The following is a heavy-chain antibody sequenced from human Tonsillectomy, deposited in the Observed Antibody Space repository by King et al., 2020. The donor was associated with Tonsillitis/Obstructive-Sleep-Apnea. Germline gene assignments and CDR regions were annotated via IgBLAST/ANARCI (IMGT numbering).Heavy chain of an antibody. CDR1: GYTFTSYY. D-gene: IGHD5-18*01. J-gene: IGHJ4*02. CDR3: ARGVPELKVGYSYGYYFDY. Sequence: VQLVESGADVKKPGASVKVSCKASGYTFTSYYMHWVRQAPGQGLEWMEIINPSGDSTTYAQKFQGRVTMTRDTSTSTVYMELSSLRSEDTAVYYCARGVPELKVGYSYGYYFDYWGQGTLVTVSS. V-gene: IGHV1-46*01. CDR2: INPSGDST.